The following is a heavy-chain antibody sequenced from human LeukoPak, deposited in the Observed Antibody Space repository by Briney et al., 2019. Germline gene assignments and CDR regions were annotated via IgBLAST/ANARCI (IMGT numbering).Heavy chain of an antibody. D-gene: IGHD2-15*01. J-gene: IGHJ4*02. Sequence: SETLSLTCAVSGYSISSGYYWGWIRQPPGKGLEWIGSIYHSGSTYYIPSLKSRVTISVDTSKNQFSLKLSSVTAADTAVYFCARVVGYCGGSCYPSNWGQGTLVTVSS. V-gene: IGHV4-38-2*01. CDR1: GYSISSGYY. CDR2: IYHSGST. CDR3: ARVVGYCGGSCYPSN.